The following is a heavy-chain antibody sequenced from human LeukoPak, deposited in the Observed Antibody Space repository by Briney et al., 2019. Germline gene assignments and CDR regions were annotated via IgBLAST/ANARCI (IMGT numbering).Heavy chain of an antibody. CDR1: GFSFSNYG. Sequence: SGGSLRLSCEASGFSFSNYGMHWVRQAPGKGLEWVAVIWYDGSNKYYADSVKGRFSISRDNSKNTLYLQMNSLRAEDTAVYHCARVGGSSSWYYFDYWGQGTLVTVPS. D-gene: IGHD6-13*01. CDR2: IWYDGSNK. V-gene: IGHV3-33*01. J-gene: IGHJ4*02. CDR3: ARVGGSSSWYYFDY.